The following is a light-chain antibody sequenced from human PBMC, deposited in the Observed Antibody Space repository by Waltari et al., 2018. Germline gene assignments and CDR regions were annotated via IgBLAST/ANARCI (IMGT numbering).Light chain of an antibody. CDR2: EVS. Sequence: QSALTQPPSASGSPGHSVSISCTVTSSDIGAYNYVSWYQKHPVKAPKLMISEVSRRPSGVPDRFSGSKSGNTASLTVSGLQAEDEADYYCASYAGNNNFVFGSGTKVTVL. V-gene: IGLV2-8*01. CDR3: ASYAGNNNFV. J-gene: IGLJ1*01. CDR1: SSDIGAYNY.